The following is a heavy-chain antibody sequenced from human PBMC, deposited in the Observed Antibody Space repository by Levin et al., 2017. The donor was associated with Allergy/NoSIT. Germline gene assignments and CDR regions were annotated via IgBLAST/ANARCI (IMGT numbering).Heavy chain of an antibody. J-gene: IGHJ3*02. CDR2: ISYDGSNK. D-gene: IGHD5-18*01. CDR1: GFTFSSYT. V-gene: IGHV3-30-3*01. Sequence: GGSLRLSSAASGFTFSSYTMHWVRQAPGKGLEWVTVISYDGSNKYYADSVKGRFTISRDNSKNTVYLQMNSLRAEDTAVYYCARGERGYSYGSDAFDIWGQGTMVTVSS. CDR3: ARGERGYSYGSDAFDI.